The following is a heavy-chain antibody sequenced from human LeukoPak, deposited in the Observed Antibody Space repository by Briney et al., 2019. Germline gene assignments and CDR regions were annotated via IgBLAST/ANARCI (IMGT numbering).Heavy chain of an antibody. D-gene: IGHD2-2*02. V-gene: IGHV1-18*01. CDR1: GYTFTSYG. CDR2: ISAYNGNT. CDR3: ARSCSSTSCYRYFQH. Sequence: GASVKVSCKASGYTFTSYGISWVRQAPGQGLEWMGWISAYNGNTNYAQKLQGRVTMTTDTSTSTAYMELRSLRSDDTAVYYCARSCSSTSCYRYFQHWGQGTLVTVSS. J-gene: IGHJ1*01.